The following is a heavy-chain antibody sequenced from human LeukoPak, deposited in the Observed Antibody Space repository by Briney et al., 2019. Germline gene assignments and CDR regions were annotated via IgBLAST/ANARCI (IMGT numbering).Heavy chain of an antibody. D-gene: IGHD5-18*01. CDR2: ITSSGTTK. CDR3: ARDGKGGNRIGYHFDY. V-gene: IGHV3-48*03. CDR1: GFTFSSYE. J-gene: IGHJ4*02. Sequence: PGGSLRLSCAASGFTFSSYEMNWVRQAPGQGLEWVSYITSSGTTKYYADSVKGRFTISRDNAKNSLYLQMNSLRAEDTAVYYCARDGKGGNRIGYHFDYWGQGTLVTV.